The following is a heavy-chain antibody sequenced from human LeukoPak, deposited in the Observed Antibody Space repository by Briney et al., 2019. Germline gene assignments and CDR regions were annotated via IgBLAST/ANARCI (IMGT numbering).Heavy chain of an antibody. CDR1: GGSISGHY. Sequence: PSETLSLTCTVSGGSISGHYWSWIRQPPGKGLEWIGYIHYSGSTKYNPSLKSRVTISVDKAKNQFSLKVSSVTAADTAVYYCAREIHYYGSGSYDYWGQGTLVTVSS. CDR3: AREIHYYGSGSYDY. D-gene: IGHD3-10*01. CDR2: IHYSGST. V-gene: IGHV4-59*11. J-gene: IGHJ4*02.